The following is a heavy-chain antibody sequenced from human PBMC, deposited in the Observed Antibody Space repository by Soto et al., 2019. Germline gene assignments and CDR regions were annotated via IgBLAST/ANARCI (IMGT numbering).Heavy chain of an antibody. CDR3: VRVVAIPGYPDN. V-gene: IGHV1-69*14. CDR1: GATFSSYA. CDR2: IVPTVDTS. Sequence: QVQLVQSGAEVRQPASSVKVSCKTSGATFSSYAITWVRQAPRQGLEWMGGIVPTVDTSTYAQKFQGRVTITADKFTTTVYMELSSLRSDDTAVYYCVRVVAIPGYPDNWGQGTLVTVSS. J-gene: IGHJ4*02. D-gene: IGHD5-12*01.